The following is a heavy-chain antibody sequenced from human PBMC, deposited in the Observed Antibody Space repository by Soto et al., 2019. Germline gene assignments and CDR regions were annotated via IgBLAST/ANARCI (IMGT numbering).Heavy chain of an antibody. CDR3: AKEDYYGTSTYPFNY. D-gene: IGHD3-22*01. Sequence: ASVKVSCKASGYTFTDYFMHWVRQAPGQGLEWVGWINPNSGGTNYAQKFQGRVTMTRDTSINTAYLELNRLRSDDMAFYYCAKEDYYGTSTYPFNYWGQGTPVTVSS. J-gene: IGHJ4*02. CDR2: INPNSGGT. CDR1: GYTFTDYF. V-gene: IGHV1-2*02.